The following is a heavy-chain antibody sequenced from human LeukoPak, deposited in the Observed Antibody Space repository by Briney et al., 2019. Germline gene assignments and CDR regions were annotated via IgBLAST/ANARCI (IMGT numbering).Heavy chain of an antibody. CDR3: ARDLRGAPFDY. V-gene: IGHV1-18*04. D-gene: IGHD4/OR15-4a*01. CDR2: ISAYNGNT. CDR1: GYTFTSYY. J-gene: IGHJ4*02. Sequence: ASVKVSCKASGYTFTSYYMHWVRQAPGQGLEWMGWISAYNGNTNYAQKLQGRVTMTTDTSTSTAYMELRSLRSDDTAVYYCARDLRGAPFDYWGQGTLVTVSS.